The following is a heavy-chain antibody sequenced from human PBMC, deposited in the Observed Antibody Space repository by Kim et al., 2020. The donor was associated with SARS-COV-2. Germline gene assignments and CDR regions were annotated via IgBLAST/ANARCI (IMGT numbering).Heavy chain of an antibody. J-gene: IGHJ3*02. CDR3: VGGDTMFGVVINAFDI. CDR1: GGSISSGGYY. CDR2: IYYSGST. D-gene: IGHD3-3*01. Sequence: SETLSLTCTVSGGSISSGGYYWSWIRQHPGKGLVWIGYIYYSGSTYYNPSLKSRVTISVDTSKNQFSLRLSSVTAADTAVYYCVGGDTMFGVVINAFDIWGQGAMVTVSS. V-gene: IGHV4-31*03.